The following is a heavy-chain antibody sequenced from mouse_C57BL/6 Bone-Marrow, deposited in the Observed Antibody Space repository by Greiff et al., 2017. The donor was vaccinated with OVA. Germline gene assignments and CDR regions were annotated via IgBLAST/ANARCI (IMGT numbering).Heavy chain of an antibody. V-gene: IGHV2-2*01. J-gene: IGHJ3*01. CDR1: GFSLTSYG. Sequence: VKLVESGPGLVQPSQSLSITCTVSGFSLTSYGVHWVRQSPGKGLEWLGVIWSGGSTDYNAAFISRLSISKDNSKSQVFFKMNSLQADDTAIYYCARGENMVTTWFAYWGQGTLVTVSA. CDR2: IWSGGST. D-gene: IGHD2-1*01. CDR3: ARGENMVTTWFAY.